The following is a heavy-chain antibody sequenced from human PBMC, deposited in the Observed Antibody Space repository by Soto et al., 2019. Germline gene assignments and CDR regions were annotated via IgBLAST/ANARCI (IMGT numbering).Heavy chain of an antibody. CDR2: INHRGST. V-gene: IGHV4-34*01. CDR3: AIGDILTGSRNWFDS. J-gene: IGHJ5*01. D-gene: IGHD3-9*01. CDR1: GGSFSDYY. Sequence: SETLSLTCVVYGGSFSDYYWSWIRQPPGKGLEWIGEINHRGSTNYNPSLKSRVTISIDTSKNQFSLKLSSVTAADTAVYYCAIGDILTGSRNWFDSWGQGILVTVSS.